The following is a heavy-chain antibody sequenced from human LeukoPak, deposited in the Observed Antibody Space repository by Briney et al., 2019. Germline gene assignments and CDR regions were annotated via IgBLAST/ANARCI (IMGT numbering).Heavy chain of an antibody. J-gene: IGHJ4*02. D-gene: IGHD6-19*01. Sequence: GGSLRLSCAVSGFTFSYYEMNWVRQAPGKGLEWVSYISSSGSTIYYADSVKGRFTISRDNAKNSLYLQMNSLRAEDTAVYYCAREGGQWLVSDNWGQGTLVTVSS. V-gene: IGHV3-48*03. CDR1: GFTFSYYE. CDR3: AREGGQWLVSDN. CDR2: ISSSGSTI.